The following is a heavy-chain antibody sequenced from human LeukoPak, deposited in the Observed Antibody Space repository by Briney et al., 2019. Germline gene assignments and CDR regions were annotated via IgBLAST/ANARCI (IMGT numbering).Heavy chain of an antibody. V-gene: IGHV4-59*08. CDR1: GGSISSYY. CDR2: IYYSGST. J-gene: IGHJ4*02. D-gene: IGHD5-12*01. Sequence: PSETLSLTCTVSGGSISSYYWSWIRQPPGKGLEWIGYIYYSGSTNYNPSLKSRVTISVDTSKNQFSLKLGSVTAADTAVYYCARGRGATTPFDYWGQGTLVSVSS. CDR3: ARGRGATTPFDY.